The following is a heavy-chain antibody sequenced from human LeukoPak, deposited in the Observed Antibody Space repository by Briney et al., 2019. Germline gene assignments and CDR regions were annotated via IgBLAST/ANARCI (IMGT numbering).Heavy chain of an antibody. CDR1: GGTFSSYA. J-gene: IGHJ4*02. CDR2: IIPIFGTA. CDR3: ARDGGPYCSSTSCYPDY. Sequence: SVKVSCKASGGTFSSYAISWVRQAPGQGLEWMGGIIPIFGTANYAQKFQGRVTITADESTSTAYMELSSLRSEDTAVYYCARDGGPYCSSTSCYPDYWGQGTLVTVSS. D-gene: IGHD2-2*01. V-gene: IGHV1-69*13.